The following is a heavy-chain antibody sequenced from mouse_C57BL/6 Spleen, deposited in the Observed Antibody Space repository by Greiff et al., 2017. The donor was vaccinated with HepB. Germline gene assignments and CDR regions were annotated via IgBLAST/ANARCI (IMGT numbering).Heavy chain of an antibody. J-gene: IGHJ2*01. V-gene: IGHV5-6*02. CDR3: ARLSYSNYGDYFDY. Sequence: EVKLVESGGDLVKPGGSLKLSCAASGFTFSSYGLSWVRPTPDKRLEWVAIISSGGSYTYYPDSVKGRFTISRDNAKNTLYLQMSSLKSEDTAMYYCARLSYSNYGDYFDYWGQGTTLTVSS. D-gene: IGHD2-5*01. CDR2: ISSGGSYT. CDR1: GFTFSSYG.